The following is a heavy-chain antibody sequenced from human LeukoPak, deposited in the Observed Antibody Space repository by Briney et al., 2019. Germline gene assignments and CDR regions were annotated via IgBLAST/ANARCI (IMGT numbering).Heavy chain of an antibody. CDR2: INPSADYR. D-gene: IGHD3-10*01. J-gene: IGHJ4*02. V-gene: IGHV1-46*01. CDR3: ARAGDQFFDY. Sequence: ASVKVSCKTSGYTFTSNFLHWVRQAPGQGLEWMGIINPSADYRDYAQKFQGRIMMTTDTSTSTLYMELNSLRSEDTAVYYCARAGDQFFDYWGQGTLVTVSS. CDR1: GYTFTSNF.